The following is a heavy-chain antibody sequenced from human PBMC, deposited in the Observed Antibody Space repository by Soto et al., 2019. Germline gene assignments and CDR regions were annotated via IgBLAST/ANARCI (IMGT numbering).Heavy chain of an antibody. V-gene: IGHV1-2*04. J-gene: IGHJ4*02. CDR3: ARVRGDIVVVPAAISIEFDY. CDR1: GYTFTGYY. D-gene: IGHD2-2*01. Sequence: QVQLVQSGAEVKKPGASVKVSCKASGYTFTGYYMHWVRQAPGQGLEWMGWINPNSGGTNYAQKFQGWVTMTRDTSISTAYMELSRLRSDDTAVYYCARVRGDIVVVPAAISIEFDYWGQGTLVTVSS. CDR2: INPNSGGT.